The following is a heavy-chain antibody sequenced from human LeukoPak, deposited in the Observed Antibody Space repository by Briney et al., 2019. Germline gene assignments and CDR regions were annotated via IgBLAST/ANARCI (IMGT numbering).Heavy chain of an antibody. V-gene: IGHV4-59*12. D-gene: IGHD3-10*01. CDR1: GGSISSYY. CDR3: ARNADGSGNLLPFYFDY. CDR2: IYYSGST. Sequence: LAETLCLTCTVSGGSISSYYWSWVRQPPGKGLEWIGYIYYSGSTNYNPSLKSRVTISVDTSKNQFSLILSSVTAADTAVYYCARNADGSGNLLPFYFDYWGPGTLVTVSS. J-gene: IGHJ4*02.